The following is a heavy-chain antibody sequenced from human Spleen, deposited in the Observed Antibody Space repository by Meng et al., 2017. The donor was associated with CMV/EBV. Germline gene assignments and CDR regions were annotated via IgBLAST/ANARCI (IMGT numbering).Heavy chain of an antibody. J-gene: IGHJ4*02. CDR2: INPNDGST. Sequence: ASVNVACKASGYTFTNYYIHWVGQAPGQGLEWMGIINPNDGSTRYAQKFQGRVTMNRVTSTSTVYIEFRSLRSEDTAVYYCARVREEGRHQWLAFSLEYWGQGTPVTVSS. V-gene: IGHV1-46*01. CDR3: ARVREEGRHQWLAFSLEY. CDR1: GYTFTNYY. D-gene: IGHD5-12*01.